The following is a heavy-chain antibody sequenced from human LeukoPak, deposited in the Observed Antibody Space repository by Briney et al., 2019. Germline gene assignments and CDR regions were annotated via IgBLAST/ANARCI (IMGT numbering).Heavy chain of an antibody. D-gene: IGHD3-3*01. CDR1: GDSVSSNSAA. V-gene: IGHV6-1*01. CDR3: ARDERSGYSVGYYYYGMDV. J-gene: IGHJ6*02. Sequence: PSQTLSLTCAISGDSVSSNSAAWNWIRQSPSRGLEWLGRTYYRSKWYNDYAVSVKSRITINPDTSKNQFSLQLNSVTPEDTAVYYCARDERSGYSVGYYYYGMDVWGQGTTVTVSS. CDR2: TYYRSKWYN.